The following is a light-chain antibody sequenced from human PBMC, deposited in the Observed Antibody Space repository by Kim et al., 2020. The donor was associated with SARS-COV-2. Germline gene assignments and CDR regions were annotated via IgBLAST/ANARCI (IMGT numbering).Light chain of an antibody. Sequence: NFMLTQPHSVSESPGKTVTISCTRSSGSIASNFVQWYRQRPGSPPTTIIFDDNRRPSEVPDRFSGSIDSSSNSASLTIIGLKTEDEAHYYCQSSDSSDHWVFGGGTKLTVL. CDR1: SGSIASNF. V-gene: IGLV6-57*01. CDR3: QSSDSSDHWV. J-gene: IGLJ3*02. CDR2: DDN.